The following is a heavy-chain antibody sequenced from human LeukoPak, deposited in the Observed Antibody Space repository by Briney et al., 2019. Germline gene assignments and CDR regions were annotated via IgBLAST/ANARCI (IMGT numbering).Heavy chain of an antibody. J-gene: IGHJ4*02. V-gene: IGHV3-30-3*01. D-gene: IGHD2-2*01. CDR1: GFTFSSYA. CDR3: ATLVVPADYFDY. CDR2: ISYDGSNK. Sequence: PGGSLRLSCAASGFTFSSYAMHWVRQAPGKGLEWVAVISYDGSNKYYADSVKGRFTISRDNSKNTLYLQMNSLRAEDTAVYYCATLVVPADYFDYWGQGTLVTVSS.